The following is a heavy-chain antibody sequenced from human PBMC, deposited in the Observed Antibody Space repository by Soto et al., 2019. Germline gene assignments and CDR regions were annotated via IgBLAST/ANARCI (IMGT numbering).Heavy chain of an antibody. CDR3: ARDFARLRLTPGSEIDY. J-gene: IGHJ4*02. CDR2: ISYDGSNK. D-gene: IGHD5-12*01. V-gene: IGHV3-30-3*01. Sequence: PGGSLRLSCAASGFTFSSYAMHWVRQAPGKGLEWVAVISYDGSNKYYADSVKGRFTISRDNSKNTLYLQMNSLRAEDTAVYYCARDFARLRLTPGSEIDYWGQGTLVTVSS. CDR1: GFTFSSYA.